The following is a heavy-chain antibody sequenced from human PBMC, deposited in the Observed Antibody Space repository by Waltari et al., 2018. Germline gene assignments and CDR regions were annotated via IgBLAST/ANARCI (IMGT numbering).Heavy chain of an antibody. V-gene: IGHV3-23*03. CDR2: IYSGGST. CDR1: GFTFSSYA. Sequence: EVQLLESGGGLVQPGGSLRLSCAASGFTFSSYAMSWVRQAPGKGLEWVSVIYSGGSTYYADSVKGRFTISRDNSKNTLYLQMNSLRAEDTAVYYCARAHYFDYWGQGTLVIVSS. CDR3: ARAHYFDY. J-gene: IGHJ4*02.